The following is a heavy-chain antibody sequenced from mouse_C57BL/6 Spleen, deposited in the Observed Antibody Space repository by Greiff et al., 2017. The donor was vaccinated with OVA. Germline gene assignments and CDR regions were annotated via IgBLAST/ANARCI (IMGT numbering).Heavy chain of an antibody. CDR2: IRSKSNNYAT. Sequence: EVQLQESGGGLVQPKGSLKLSCAASGFSFNTYAMNWVRQAPGKGLEWVARIRSKSNNYATYYADSVKDRFTISRDDSESMLYLQMNNLKTEDTAMYYCVRHGGTNWDLAGYFDVWGTGTTVTVSS. CDR3: VRHGGTNWDLAGYFDV. J-gene: IGHJ1*03. CDR1: GFSFNTYA. D-gene: IGHD4-1*01. V-gene: IGHV10-1*01.